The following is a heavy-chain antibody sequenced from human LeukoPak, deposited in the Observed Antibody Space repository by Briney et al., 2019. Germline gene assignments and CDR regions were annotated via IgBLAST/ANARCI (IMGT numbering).Heavy chain of an antibody. D-gene: IGHD3-10*01. V-gene: IGHV3-30*18. CDR3: ANPGRSGSYLDYGMDV. J-gene: IGHJ6*02. CDR1: GFTFSSYG. CDR2: ISYDGSNK. Sequence: PGGSLRLSCAASGFTFSSYGMHWVRQAPGKGLEWVAVISYDGSNKYYADSVKGRFTISRDNSKNTLYLQMNSLRAEDTAVYYCANPGRSGSYLDYGMDVWGQGTTVNVSS.